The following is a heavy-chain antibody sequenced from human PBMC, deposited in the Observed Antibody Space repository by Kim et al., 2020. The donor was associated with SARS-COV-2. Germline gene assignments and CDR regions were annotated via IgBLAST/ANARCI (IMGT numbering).Heavy chain of an antibody. CDR2: IKSKTDGGTT. D-gene: IGHD3-3*01. CDR3: TTDKVPGDDFWSGYFPGYYYYMDV. CDR1: GFTFSNAW. J-gene: IGHJ6*03. V-gene: IGHV3-15*01. Sequence: GGSLRLSCAASGFTFSNAWMSWVRQAPGKGLEWVGRIKSKTDGGTTDYAAPVKGRFTISRDDSKNTLYLQMNSLKTEDTAVYYCTTDKVPGDDFWSGYFPGYYYYMDVWGNGTPVTVSS.